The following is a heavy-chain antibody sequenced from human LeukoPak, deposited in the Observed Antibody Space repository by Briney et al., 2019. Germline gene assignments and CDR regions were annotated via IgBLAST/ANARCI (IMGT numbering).Heavy chain of an antibody. V-gene: IGHV4-59*12. CDR3: ARGPLRYCSGGSCYYYYYMDV. D-gene: IGHD2-15*01. J-gene: IGHJ6*03. CDR2: IYYSGST. Sequence: SETLSLTCTVSGGSISSYYWSWIRQPPGKGLEWIGYIYYSGSTNYNPSLKSRVTISVDTSKNQFSLKLSSVTAADTAVYYCARGPLRYCSGGSCYYYYYMDVWGKGTTVTVSS. CDR1: GGSISSYY.